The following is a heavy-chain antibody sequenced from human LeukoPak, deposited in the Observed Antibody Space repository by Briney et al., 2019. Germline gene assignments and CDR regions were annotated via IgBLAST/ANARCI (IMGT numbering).Heavy chain of an antibody. CDR2: IIPIFGTA. Sequence: SVKVSCKASGGTFSSYAISWVRQAPGQGLEWMGRIIPIFGTANYAQKFQGRVTITTDESTSTAYMELSSLRSEDTAVYYCARSLPSLHSTVTFTRDYWGQGTLVTVSS. D-gene: IGHD4-17*01. J-gene: IGHJ4*02. CDR1: GGTFSSYA. CDR3: ARSLPSLHSTVTFTRDY. V-gene: IGHV1-69*05.